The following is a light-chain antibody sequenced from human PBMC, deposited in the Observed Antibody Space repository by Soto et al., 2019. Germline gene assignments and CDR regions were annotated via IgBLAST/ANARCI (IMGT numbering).Light chain of an antibody. V-gene: IGKV3-20*01. CDR2: ATS. CDR3: QQYGGSPPAYT. J-gene: IGKJ2*01. CDR1: QSVDRND. Sequence: EVVLTQPPGPLSLSPGERATLSCRASQSVDRNDLSWLQHKRGQPPRVLVFATSSRDAGTPVRFSGSGSGTNCTRTITRVEPEDFGVYYCQQYGGSPPAYTFGLGTKLEI.